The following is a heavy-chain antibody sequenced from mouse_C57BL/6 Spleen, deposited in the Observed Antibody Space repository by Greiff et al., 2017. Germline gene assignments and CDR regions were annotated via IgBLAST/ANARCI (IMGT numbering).Heavy chain of an antibody. CDR1: GYTFTSYW. Sequence: VKLMESGAELVRPGSSVKLSCKASGYTFTSYWMHWVKQRPIQGLEWIGNIDPSDSETHYNQKFKDKATLTVDKSSSTAYMQLSSLTSEDSAVYYCASGTAQDLDYWGQGTTLTVSS. V-gene: IGHV1-52*01. J-gene: IGHJ2*01. D-gene: IGHD3-2*02. CDR2: IDPSDSET. CDR3: ASGTAQDLDY.